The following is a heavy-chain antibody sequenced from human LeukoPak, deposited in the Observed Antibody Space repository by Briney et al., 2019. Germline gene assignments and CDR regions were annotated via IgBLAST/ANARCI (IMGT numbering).Heavy chain of an antibody. CDR3: VRERSGTSSDGFDI. Sequence: GGSLRLSCAGSGSTFSNYKMHWVRQVAGGGLEWVSAIGIGGDTFYTGSVKGRFTISRENAKNSFFLQMNSLSAGDTALYYCVRERSGTSSDGFDIWGQRTMVTVSS. CDR1: GSTFSNYK. J-gene: IGHJ3*02. D-gene: IGHD1-26*01. CDR2: IGIGGDT. V-gene: IGHV3-13*01.